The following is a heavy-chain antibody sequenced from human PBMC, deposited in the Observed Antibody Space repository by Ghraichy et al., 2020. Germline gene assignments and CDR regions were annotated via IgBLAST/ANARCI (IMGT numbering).Heavy chain of an antibody. Sequence: SQTLSLTCTVSGGSVSSGDYYWSWIRQHPGKGLEWIGYIYYSGSTYYNPSLKSLVTISVDTSKNQFSLKLRSVTAADTAVYYWARGVMDHDFWIGYPTWFDSWGQGALVTVSS. J-gene: IGHJ5*01. CDR3: ARGVMDHDFWIGYPTWFDS. CDR2: IYYSGST. V-gene: IGHV4-31*01. CDR1: GGSVSSGDYY. D-gene: IGHD3-3*01.